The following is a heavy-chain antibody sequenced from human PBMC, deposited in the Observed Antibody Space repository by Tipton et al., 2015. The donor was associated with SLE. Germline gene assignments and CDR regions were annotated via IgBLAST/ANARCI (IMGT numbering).Heavy chain of an antibody. J-gene: IGHJ1*01. CDR2: ISYDGSNK. D-gene: IGHD3-10*01. CDR3: ARERYGSGSYNLQH. V-gene: IGHV3-30-3*01. CDR1: GFTFSSYA. Sequence: RSLRLSCAASGFTFSSYAMHWVRQAPGKGLEWVAVISYDGSNKYYADSVKGRFTISRDNSKNTLYLQMNSLRAEDTAVYYCARERYGSGSYNLQHWGQGTLVTVSS.